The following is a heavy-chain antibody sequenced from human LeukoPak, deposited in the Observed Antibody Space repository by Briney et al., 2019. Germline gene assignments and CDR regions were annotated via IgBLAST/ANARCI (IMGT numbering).Heavy chain of an antibody. Sequence: GGSLRLSCAASGFTFSTYAMNWVRQAPGKGLEWVAVISYDGRQNYYADSVKGRFTISRDNSKNTLYLQMNSLRDEDSAAYYRARVYLERLTAGYFDHWGQGTLVTVSS. CDR1: GFTFSTYA. J-gene: IGHJ4*02. D-gene: IGHD2-8*01. V-gene: IGHV3-30*04. CDR2: ISYDGRQN. CDR3: ARVYLERLTAGYFDH.